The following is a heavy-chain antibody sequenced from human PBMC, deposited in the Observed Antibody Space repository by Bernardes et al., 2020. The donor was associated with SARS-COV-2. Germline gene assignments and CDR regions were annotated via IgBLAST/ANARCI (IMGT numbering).Heavy chain of an antibody. Sequence: WETLSLTCSVSGGSVLSVSTFWTWIRQSPGMGLEWIAYMSHSGTTNYNPSLESRVTISMDTSKNQISLRLTSVTAADTAIYYCASDRRGTYLDYWGQGTRVTVSS. CDR3: ASDRRGTYLDY. V-gene: IGHV4-61*01. CDR2: MSHSGTT. J-gene: IGHJ4*02. CDR1: GGSVLSVSTF.